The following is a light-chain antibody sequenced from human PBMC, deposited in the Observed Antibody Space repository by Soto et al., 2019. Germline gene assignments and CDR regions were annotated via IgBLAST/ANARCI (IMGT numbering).Light chain of an antibody. V-gene: IGLV2-8*01. CDR3: RAYAGKNHPVI. Sequence: QSALTQPPSASGSPGQSVTISCTGTSSDVGGHNFVSWYQQHPGKAPKFLIYEVTKRPSRVPDRFSGSKSGITASLTVSRLQAEGEAYYYFRAYAGKNHPVIFCGGPNLTV. CDR1: SSDVGGHNF. CDR2: EVT. J-gene: IGLJ2*01.